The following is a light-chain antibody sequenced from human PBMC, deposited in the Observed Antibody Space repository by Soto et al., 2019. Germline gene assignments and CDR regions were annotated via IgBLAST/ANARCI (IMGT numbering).Light chain of an antibody. Sequence: QSALTQPASVSGSPGQSITISCTGPSSDVGNYNLVSWYQQYPGKAPKLMIYEGNKWPSGVSNRFSGSMSGNTASLTISGLQADDEADYYCCSHAGSSTVIFGGGTKLTVL. J-gene: IGLJ2*01. CDR1: SSDVGNYNL. CDR2: EGN. CDR3: CSHAGSSTVI. V-gene: IGLV2-23*01.